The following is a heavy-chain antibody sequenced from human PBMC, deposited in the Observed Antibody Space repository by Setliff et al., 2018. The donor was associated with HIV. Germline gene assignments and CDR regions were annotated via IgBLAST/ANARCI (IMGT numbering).Heavy chain of an antibody. CDR2: IYYDGRT. CDR3: ARSLTKQLVLGTSREYYTGNGFDM. V-gene: IGHV4-39*07. Sequence: PSETLSLTCTVSGGSIRTGAYYWGWIRQPPGKGLEWIGSIYYDGRTFYKPSLKSRVTISVDTSKNQFSLRLRSVTAADTAVYYCARSLTKQLVLGTSREYYTGNGFDMWGQGTMVTVSS. CDR1: GGSIRTGAYY. J-gene: IGHJ3*02. D-gene: IGHD6-13*01.